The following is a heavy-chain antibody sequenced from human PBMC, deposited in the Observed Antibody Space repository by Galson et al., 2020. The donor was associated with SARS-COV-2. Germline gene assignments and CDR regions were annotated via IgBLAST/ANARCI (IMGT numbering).Heavy chain of an antibody. J-gene: IGHJ4*02. CDR3: LAYSSTRHNY. CDR2: LSSTGGTS. V-gene: IGHV3-64D*09. CDR1: GFTFSSYA. D-gene: IGHD6-19*01. Sequence: GGSLRLSCAASGFTFSSYAMHWVRQAPGKGLQYVSALSSTGGTSFYADSVSGRFTMSRDNSKNTFYLQMTGLRVEDTALYYCLAYSSTRHNYWGQGTLVTVSS.